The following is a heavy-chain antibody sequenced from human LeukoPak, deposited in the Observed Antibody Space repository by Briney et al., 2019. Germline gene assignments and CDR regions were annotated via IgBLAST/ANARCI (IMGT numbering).Heavy chain of an antibody. Sequence: SETLSLTCTVSGGSISGYYWSWIRQPPGKGLEWIGYLYYSGSTNYNPSPKSRVTISVDTSKNQFYLKLSSVTAADTAVYYCAALGGTYSYWGQGTLVTVSS. D-gene: IGHD1-26*01. CDR1: GGSISGYY. CDR3: AALGGTYSY. V-gene: IGHV4-59*03. CDR2: LYYSGST. J-gene: IGHJ4*02.